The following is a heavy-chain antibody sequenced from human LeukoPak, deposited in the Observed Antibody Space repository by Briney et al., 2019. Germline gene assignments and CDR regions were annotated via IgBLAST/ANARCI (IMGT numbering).Heavy chain of an antibody. J-gene: IGHJ4*02. Sequence: GGSLRLSCAASGFTFSSYGMHWVRQAPGKGLEWVAFIRYDGSNKYYADSVKGRFTISRDNSKNTLYLQMNSLRVEDTAVYYCAKVPYDSSGYDYWGQGTLVTVSS. CDR2: IRYDGSNK. CDR3: AKVPYDSSGYDY. D-gene: IGHD3-22*01. CDR1: GFTFSSYG. V-gene: IGHV3-30*02.